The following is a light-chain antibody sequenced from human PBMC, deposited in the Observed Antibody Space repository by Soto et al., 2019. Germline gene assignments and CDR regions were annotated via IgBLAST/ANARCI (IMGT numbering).Light chain of an antibody. CDR2: DAS. J-gene: IGKJ1*01. CDR3: QQSNNWPKT. CDR1: QSVNSN. Sequence: EIVMTQSPATLSVSPGETATLSCRASQSVNSNLAWYQQKPGQAPRLLISDASTRAAGLPARFSGSGSGTEFTLTISSLLSEDFAVYFCQQSNNWPKTFGQGTKV. V-gene: IGKV3-15*01.